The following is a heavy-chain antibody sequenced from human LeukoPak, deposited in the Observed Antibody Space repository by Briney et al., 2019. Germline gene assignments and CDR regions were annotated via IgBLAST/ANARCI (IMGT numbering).Heavy chain of an antibody. CDR2: INHSGST. V-gene: IGHV4-34*01. D-gene: IGHD2-15*01. CDR1: GGSFSGYY. Sequence: PSETLSLTCAVYGGSFSGYYWSWIRQPPGEGLEWIGEINHSGSTNYNPSLKSRVTISVDTSKNQFSLKLSSVTAADTAVYYCARGRGWTGYYFDYWGQGTLVTVSS. J-gene: IGHJ4*02. CDR3: ARGRGWTGYYFDY.